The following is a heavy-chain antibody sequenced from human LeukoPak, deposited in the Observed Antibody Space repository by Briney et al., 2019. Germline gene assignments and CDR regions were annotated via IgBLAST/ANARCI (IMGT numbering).Heavy chain of an antibody. CDR1: GFTFDDDA. CDR3: AKDISVGGYYGSGSYLFDY. Sequence: GGSLRLSCAASGFTFDDDAMHWVRQAPGKGLEWVSGISWNSGSIGYADSVKGRFTISRDNAKNSLYLQMNSLRAEDTALYYCAKDISVGGYYGSGSYLFDYWGQGTLVTVSP. V-gene: IGHV3-9*01. J-gene: IGHJ4*02. CDR2: ISWNSGSI. D-gene: IGHD3-10*01.